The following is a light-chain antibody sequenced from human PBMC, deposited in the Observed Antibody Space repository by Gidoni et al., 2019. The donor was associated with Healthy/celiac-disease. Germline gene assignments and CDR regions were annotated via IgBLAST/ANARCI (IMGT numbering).Light chain of an antibody. V-gene: IGKV3-20*01. CDR2: GAS. CDR3: QQYGSSPIT. CDR1: QSVSGSY. Sequence: EIVLTQSPGTLSLSPGERATLSCRASQSVSGSYLAWYQQKPGQAPRLLIYGASSRATLTISRLEPEDFAVYYCQQYGSSPITFXPXTRLEIK. J-gene: IGKJ5*01.